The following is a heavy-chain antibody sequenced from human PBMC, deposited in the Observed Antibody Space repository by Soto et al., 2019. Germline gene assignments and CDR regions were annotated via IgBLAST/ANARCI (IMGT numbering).Heavy chain of an antibody. CDR2: IIPIFGTA. D-gene: IGHD6-6*01. CDR1: GGTFSNYA. V-gene: IGHV1-69*13. CDR3: ARQNKYSSSSHYRGEIAADQEYNWFDP. Sequence: SVKVSCKASGGTFSNYAINWVRQAPGQGLEWMGGIIPIFGTANYAQKFQGRVIITADESTSTAYMELSSLRSEDTAMYYCARQNKYSSSSHYRGEIAADQEYNWFDPWGQGTLVTVSS. J-gene: IGHJ5*02.